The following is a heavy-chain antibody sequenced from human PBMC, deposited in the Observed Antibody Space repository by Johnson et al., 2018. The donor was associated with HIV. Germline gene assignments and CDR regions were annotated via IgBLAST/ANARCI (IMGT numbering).Heavy chain of an antibody. CDR3: ARERIGYSSSGDAFDI. Sequence: VQLVESGGGLIQPGGSLRLSCAASGFTFSSYWMHWVRQAPGKGLVWVSRINSDGSSTSYADSVMGRFTISRDNAQNTLYLQMNSLRAEDTAVYYCARERIGYSSSGDAFDIWGQGTMVTVSS. J-gene: IGHJ3*02. CDR1: GFTFSSYW. D-gene: IGHD6-13*01. CDR2: INSDGSST. V-gene: IGHV3-74*01.